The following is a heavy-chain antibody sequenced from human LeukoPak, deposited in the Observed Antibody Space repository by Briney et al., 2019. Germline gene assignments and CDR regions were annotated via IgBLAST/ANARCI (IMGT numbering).Heavy chain of an antibody. V-gene: IGHV3-11*04. J-gene: IGHJ4*02. CDR3: ARGAWYVG. D-gene: IGHD6-13*01. CDR1: GFTFSNYY. Sequence: PGGSLRLSCAASGFTFSNYYMSWIRQAPGKGLEWVSYINAIGTTTYYADSLKGRFSISRDNAKNSLSLQMDSLRAEDTAMYYCARGAWYVGRGQGTLVIVSS. CDR2: INAIGTTT.